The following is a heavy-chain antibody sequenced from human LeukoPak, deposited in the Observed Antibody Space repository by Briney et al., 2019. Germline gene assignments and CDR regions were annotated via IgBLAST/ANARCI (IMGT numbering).Heavy chain of an antibody. D-gene: IGHD6-13*01. CDR3: ARVDRRKQQPFDY. V-gene: IGHV1-46*01. CDR2: INPSGGST. Sequence: ASVKVSCKASGYTFTSYYMHWLRQAPGQGLEWMGIINPSGGSTSHAQKFQGRVTMTRDTSTSTVYMELSSLRSEDTAVYYCARVDRRKQQPFDYWGQGTLVTVSS. CDR1: GYTFTSYY. J-gene: IGHJ4*02.